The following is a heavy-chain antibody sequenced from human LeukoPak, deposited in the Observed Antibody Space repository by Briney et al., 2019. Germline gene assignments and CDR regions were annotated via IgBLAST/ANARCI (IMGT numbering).Heavy chain of an antibody. D-gene: IGHD3-22*01. CDR2: IYYSGST. Sequence: RSETLSLTCAVYGGSISSYYWSWIRQPPGKGLEWIGYIYYSGSTNYNPSLKSRVTISVDTSKNQFSLKLSSVTAADTAVYYCVRVRYSDSSVLTRKRSYYFDYWGQGTLVTVSS. V-gene: IGHV4-59*12. CDR1: GGSISSYY. J-gene: IGHJ4*02. CDR3: VRVRYSDSSVLTRKRSYYFDY.